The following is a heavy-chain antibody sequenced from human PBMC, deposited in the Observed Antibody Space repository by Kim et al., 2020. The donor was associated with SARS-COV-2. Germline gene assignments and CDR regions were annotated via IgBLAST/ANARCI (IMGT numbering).Heavy chain of an antibody. V-gene: IGHV4-34*01. J-gene: IGHJ6*02. CDR1: GGSFSGYY. CDR3: AKFRGIYYYYYGMDV. D-gene: IGHD3-10*01. Sequence: SETLSLTCAVYGGSFSGYYWSWIRQPPGKGLEWIGEINHSGSTNYNPSLKSRVTISVDTSKNQFSLKLSPVTAADTAVYYCAKFRGIYYYYYGMDVWGQGTTVTVSS. CDR2: INHSGST.